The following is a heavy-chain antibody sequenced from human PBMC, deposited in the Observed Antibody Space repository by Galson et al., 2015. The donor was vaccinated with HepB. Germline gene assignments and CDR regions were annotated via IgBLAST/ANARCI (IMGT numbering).Heavy chain of an antibody. CDR2: IKQDGSEK. D-gene: IGHD6-13*01. CDR3: ADGCTWYEMYLHH. Sequence: SLRLSCAASGFTFSNHCMSWVRQAPGKGLEWVAYIKQDGSEKAYVDSVKGRFTISRYNAKNSLYLQMNRLRAEDTAVYYCADGCTWYEMYLHHWGQGTLGTVSS. V-gene: IGHV3-7*03. CDR1: GFTFSNHC. J-gene: IGHJ1*01.